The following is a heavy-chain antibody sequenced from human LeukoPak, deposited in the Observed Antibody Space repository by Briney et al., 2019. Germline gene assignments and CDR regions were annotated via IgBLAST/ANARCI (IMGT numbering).Heavy chain of an antibody. CDR3: ARGAVFQGNYDY. J-gene: IGHJ4*02. CDR1: GFTFSSSS. CDR2: ISGESKYI. V-gene: IGHV3-21*01. D-gene: IGHD3-10*01. Sequence: PGGSLRLSCAVAGFTFSSSSMNWVRQAPGKGLEWVSSISGESKYIYYADSVTGRFTISRDNAKNSLYLQMNSLRAEDTAVYYCARGAVFQGNYDYWGQGTQVTVSS.